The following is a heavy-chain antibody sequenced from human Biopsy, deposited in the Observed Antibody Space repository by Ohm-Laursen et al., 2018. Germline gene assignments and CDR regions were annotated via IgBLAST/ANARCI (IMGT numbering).Heavy chain of an antibody. V-gene: IGHV3-53*01. J-gene: IGHJ5*02. CDR1: GFTDSSNY. CDR2: IYSGGRT. Sequence: SLRLSCAAPGFTDSSNYMSWVRQAPGKGLEWVSVIYSGGRTYYAEPMKGRFTISRDNSKKTVYLQMKSLRAEDTAVYYCAKEVFSAVGTSGFDPWGQGTLVTVSS. CDR3: AKEVFSAVGTSGFDP. D-gene: IGHD1/OR15-1a*01.